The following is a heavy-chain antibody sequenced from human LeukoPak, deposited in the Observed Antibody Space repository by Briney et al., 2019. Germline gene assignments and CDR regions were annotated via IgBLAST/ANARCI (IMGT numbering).Heavy chain of an antibody. CDR3: ARDSVRRRWLQLESTYYYYGMDV. Sequence: SETLSLTCTVSGGSISSSSYYWGWIRQPPGKGLEWIGSIYYSGGTYYNPSLKSRVTISVDTSKNQFSLKLSSVTPEDTAVYYCARDSVRRRWLQLESTYYYYGMDVWGQGTTVTVSS. J-gene: IGHJ6*02. CDR1: GGSISSSSYY. V-gene: IGHV4-39*02. CDR2: IYYSGGT. D-gene: IGHD5-24*01.